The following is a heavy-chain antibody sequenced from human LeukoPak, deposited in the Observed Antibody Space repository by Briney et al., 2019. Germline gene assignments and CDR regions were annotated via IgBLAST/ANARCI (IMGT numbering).Heavy chain of an antibody. CDR3: VKDRWVDY. V-gene: IGHV3-64D*09. Sequence: GGSLRLSRLNSGVTVIISTMPWGRPASRKGLEYVSSISSDGGKTYYPDSVKARFTISRDNSKSTLYLQMSSLRTEDTAIYYCVKDRWVDYWGQGILVTVSS. CDR2: ISSDGGKT. J-gene: IGHJ4*02. D-gene: IGHD4-23*01. CDR1: GVTVIIST.